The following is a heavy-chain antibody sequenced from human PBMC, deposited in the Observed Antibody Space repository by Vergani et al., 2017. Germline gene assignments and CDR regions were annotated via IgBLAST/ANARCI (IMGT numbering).Heavy chain of an antibody. Sequence: QVQLQESGPGLVKPSETLSLTCTVSGGSLSSYYWSWIRQPPGKGLEWIGYIYYSGSTNYNPSLKSRVTISVDTSKNQFSLKLSSVTAADTAVYYCARGGTSSSGYDFLASYYYYGMDVWGQGTTVTVSS. CDR1: GGSLSSYY. J-gene: IGHJ6*02. CDR3: ARGGTSSSGYDFLASYYYYGMDV. V-gene: IGHV4-59*01. D-gene: IGHD5-12*01. CDR2: IYYSGST.